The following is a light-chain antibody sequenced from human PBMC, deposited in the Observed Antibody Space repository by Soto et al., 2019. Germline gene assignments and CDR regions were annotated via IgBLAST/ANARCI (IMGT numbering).Light chain of an antibody. CDR2: DAS. V-gene: IGKV3-11*01. CDR1: QSVSSY. Sequence: EIVLTQSPATLSLSPGERATLSCRASQSVSSYLAWYQQKPGQAPRLLIYDASNRATGIPARFSGSGSGTDFTLTISSLKPEDFAVFYCQQRSNWPLLFTFDPATKVAIK. J-gene: IGKJ3*01. CDR3: QQRSNWPLLFT.